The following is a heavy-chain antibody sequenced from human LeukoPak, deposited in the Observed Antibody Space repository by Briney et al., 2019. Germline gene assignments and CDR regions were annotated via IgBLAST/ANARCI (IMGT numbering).Heavy chain of an antibody. CDR3: ARDSDYYGSGTYYYGNWFDS. CDR2: INPGGGST. Sequence: ASVKVSCKASGYTFTTYYMHWVRQAPGQGLEWMGIINPGGGSTSYAQKFQGRVTMTRDTSSGTVYMEVSSLRSEDTAVYYCARDSDYYGSGTYYYGNWFDSWGQGTLVTVSS. V-gene: IGHV1-46*01. CDR1: GYTFTTYY. D-gene: IGHD3-10*01. J-gene: IGHJ5*01.